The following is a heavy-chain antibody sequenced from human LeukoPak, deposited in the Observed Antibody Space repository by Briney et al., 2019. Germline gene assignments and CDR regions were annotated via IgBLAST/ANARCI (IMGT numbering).Heavy chain of an antibody. CDR3: ARDARADFWSGYPNHAFDI. Sequence: GGSLRLSCAASGFTFSSHWMSWVRQAPGKGLEWVANIKQDGSEQYYVDSVKGRFTISRDNAKNSLYLQMNSLRAEDTAVYYCARDARADFWSGYPNHAFDIWGQGTLVTVSS. CDR2: IKQDGSEQ. J-gene: IGHJ3*02. V-gene: IGHV3-7*01. D-gene: IGHD3-3*01. CDR1: GFTFSSHW.